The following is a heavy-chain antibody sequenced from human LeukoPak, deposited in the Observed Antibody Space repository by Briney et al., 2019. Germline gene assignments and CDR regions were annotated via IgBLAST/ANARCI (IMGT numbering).Heavy chain of an antibody. CDR3: ARGGGDSGYDYDDY. D-gene: IGHD5-12*01. CDR2: ISRSSDYI. V-gene: IGHV3-21*01. CDR1: GFTFNYYS. Sequence: PGGSLRLSCAASGFTFNYYSMHWVRQAPGKGLEWVSTISRSSDYIYYADSVKGRFTISRDNAKNSLYLQMNRLTADDTAVYYCARGGGDSGYDYDDYWGQGTLVTVSS. J-gene: IGHJ4*02.